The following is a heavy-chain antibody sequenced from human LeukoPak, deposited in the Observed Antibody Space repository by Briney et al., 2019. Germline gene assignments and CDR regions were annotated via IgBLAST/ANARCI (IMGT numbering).Heavy chain of an antibody. V-gene: IGHV3-53*01. CDR3: AREVVSSPSYFDS. Sequence: GGSLRLSCEGSAFIFSGHWMNWVRQAPGKGLEWVSFFYKGDSTYYAESVRGRFTISRDNSKNTLYLLMNSLIPEDTAVYYCAREVVSSPSYFDSWGQGTPVTVSS. CDR1: AFIFSGHW. D-gene: IGHD2-15*01. CDR2: FYKGDST. J-gene: IGHJ4*02.